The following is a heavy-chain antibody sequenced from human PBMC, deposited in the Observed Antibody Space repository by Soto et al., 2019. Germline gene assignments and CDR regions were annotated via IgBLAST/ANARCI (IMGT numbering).Heavy chain of an antibody. V-gene: IGHV3-23*01. CDR3: AKGLTYYYDSSGQKGAFDI. CDR2: ISDSGGST. Sequence: EVQLLESGGGLVQPGGSLRLSCAASGLTFSSYAMRWVRQAPGKVLEWVSGISDSGGSTYYADSVKGRCTISRDNSKNTLYLQMNSLRAEDTAVYYCAKGLTYYYDSSGQKGAFDIWGQGTMVTVSS. J-gene: IGHJ3*02. CDR1: GLTFSSYA. D-gene: IGHD3-22*01.